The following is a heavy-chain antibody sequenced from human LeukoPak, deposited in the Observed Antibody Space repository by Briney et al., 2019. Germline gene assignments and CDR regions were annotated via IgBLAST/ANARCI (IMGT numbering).Heavy chain of an antibody. CDR2: INPNSGGT. D-gene: IGHD2-15*01. V-gene: IGHV1-2*06. CDR3: ARECSGGSCYGGDY. CDR1: GYTFTGYY. J-gene: IGHJ4*02. Sequence: GASVKVSCKASGYTFTGYYMHWVRQAPGQGLEWMGRINPNSGGTNYAQKFQGRVTMTRDTSIRTAYMELSRVRSDDTAVYYCARECSGGSCYGGDYWGQGTLVTVSS.